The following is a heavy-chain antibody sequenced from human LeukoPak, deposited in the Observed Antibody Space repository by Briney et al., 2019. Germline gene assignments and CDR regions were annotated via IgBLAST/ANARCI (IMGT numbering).Heavy chain of an antibody. CDR3: ASSPSRGWPYYFDY. Sequence: PPETLSLTCTVSGGSISSYYWSWIRQPPGKGLEWIGYIYYSGSTKYNPSLKSRITISLDTSKNQFSLKLSSVTAADTALYYCASSPSRGWPYYFDYWGQGTLVTVSS. J-gene: IGHJ4*02. D-gene: IGHD5-12*01. CDR2: IYYSGST. CDR1: GGSISSYY. V-gene: IGHV4-59*01.